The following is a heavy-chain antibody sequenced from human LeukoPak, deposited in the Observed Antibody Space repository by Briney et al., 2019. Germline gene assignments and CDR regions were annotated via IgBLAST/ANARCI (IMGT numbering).Heavy chain of an antibody. CDR2: MNPNSGNT. Sequence: ASVKVSCKASGCTFTSYDINWVRQATGQGLEWMGWMNPNSGNTGYAQKFQGRVTMTRNTSISTAYMELSSLRSEDTAVHYCARMGGWLADSYYYYYGMDVWGQGTTVTVSS. D-gene: IGHD6-19*01. V-gene: IGHV1-8*01. J-gene: IGHJ6*02. CDR1: GCTFTSYD. CDR3: ARMGGWLADSYYYYYGMDV.